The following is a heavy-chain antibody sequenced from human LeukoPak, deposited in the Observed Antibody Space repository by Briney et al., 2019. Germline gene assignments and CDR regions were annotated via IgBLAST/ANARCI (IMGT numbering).Heavy chain of an antibody. V-gene: IGHV1-18*01. J-gene: IGHJ4*02. CDR1: GYTFTSYG. CDR3: ARVGSSSWYPLPFDY. CDR2: ISAYNGNT. Sequence: ASVKVSCMASGYTFTSYGISWVRQAPGQGVEWMGWISAYNGNTNYAQKLQGRVTMPTDTSTSTAYMELRSLRSDDTAVYYCARVGSSSWYPLPFDYWGQGTLVTVSS. D-gene: IGHD6-13*01.